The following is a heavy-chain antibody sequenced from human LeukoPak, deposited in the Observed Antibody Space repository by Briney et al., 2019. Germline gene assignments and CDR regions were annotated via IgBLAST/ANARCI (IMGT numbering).Heavy chain of an antibody. CDR3: ARAVRGGADTY. CDR2: INQAGSVQ. V-gene: IGHV3-7*04. Sequence: PGGSLRLSCAASGFSFSAYYMNWVRQAPGKGPEWLANINQAGSVQNYVDSVRGRFTISRDNAKNSLFLQMNSLGAEDTAVYYCARAVRGGADTYWGQGTLVAVSS. CDR1: GFSFSAYY. D-gene: IGHD3-10*02. J-gene: IGHJ4*02.